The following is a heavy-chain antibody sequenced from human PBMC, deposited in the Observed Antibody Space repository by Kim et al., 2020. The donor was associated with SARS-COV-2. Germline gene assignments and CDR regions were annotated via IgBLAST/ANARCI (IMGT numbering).Heavy chain of an antibody. V-gene: IGHV4-39*01. Sequence: SETLSLTCTVSGVSISSSSYYWGWIRQPPGEGLEWIGSIHYSGSTSYNPSLKSRVPISVDTSKNQFSLKLSSVTAADTAVYYCAGLQPTSGYCFDYWGQGTLVTVSS. CDR2: IHYSGST. D-gene: IGHD3-22*01. CDR1: GVSISSSSYY. J-gene: IGHJ4*02. CDR3: AGLQPTSGYCFDY.